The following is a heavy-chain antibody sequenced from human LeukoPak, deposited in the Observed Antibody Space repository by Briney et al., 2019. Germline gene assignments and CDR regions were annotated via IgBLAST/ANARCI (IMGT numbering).Heavy chain of an antibody. CDR1: GFTFSSYA. CDR2: IGGSGGST. J-gene: IGHJ3*02. D-gene: IGHD6-13*01. CDR3: AKDQGIWAYSSSYDDAFDI. V-gene: IGHV3-23*01. Sequence: GGSLRLSCAASGFTFSSYAMGWVRQAPGKGLEWVSAIGGSGGSTYYADSVKGRFTISRDNSKNTLYLQMNSLRAEDTAVYYCAKDQGIWAYSSSYDDAFDIWGQGTMVTVSS.